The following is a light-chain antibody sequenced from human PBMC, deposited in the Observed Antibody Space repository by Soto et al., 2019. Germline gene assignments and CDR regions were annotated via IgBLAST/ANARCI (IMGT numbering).Light chain of an antibody. CDR2: DVS. Sequence: QSALTQPASVSGSPGQSITISCTGTSSDVGGYNYVSWYQQHPGKAPKLMIYDVSNRPSGVSNRFSGSKSGNTASLTISGLQAADDADYYCSSYSSSSTTYVFGTGTKLTVL. V-gene: IGLV2-14*01. CDR1: SSDVGGYNY. CDR3: SSYSSSSTTYV. J-gene: IGLJ1*01.